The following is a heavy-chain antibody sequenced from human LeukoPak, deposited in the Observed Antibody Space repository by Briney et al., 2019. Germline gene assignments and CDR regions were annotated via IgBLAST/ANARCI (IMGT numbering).Heavy chain of an antibody. V-gene: IGHV3-48*03. Sequence: GGSLRLSCAVSEFPFSFYEMNWVRQAPGKGLEWVSNIGSSGTNRYYADSVKGRFSISRDNAKNTVSLQMNSLRAEDTGVYYCARAPSEIGGYYPEYFRHWGQGTLVIVSS. CDR1: EFPFSFYE. CDR2: IGSSGTNR. CDR3: ARAPSEIGGYYPEYFRH. D-gene: IGHD3-22*01. J-gene: IGHJ1*01.